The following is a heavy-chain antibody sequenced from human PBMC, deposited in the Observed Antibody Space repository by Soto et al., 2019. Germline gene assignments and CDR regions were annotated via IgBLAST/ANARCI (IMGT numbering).Heavy chain of an antibody. CDR2: VYHTGST. V-gene: IGHV4-59*08. D-gene: IGHD3-9*01. Sequence: PSETLSLRCAVFGGFITNVYWSWIRQPPGKGLEWIGYVYHTGSTNYKPSLKSRVTISVDKSKNQFSLKLTSVTAADTAVYYCARHPIRYYDVLTGQIVYPEFNWVDPWGHGILVTVSS. J-gene: IGHJ5*02. CDR3: ARHPIRYYDVLTGQIVYPEFNWVDP. CDR1: GGFITNVY.